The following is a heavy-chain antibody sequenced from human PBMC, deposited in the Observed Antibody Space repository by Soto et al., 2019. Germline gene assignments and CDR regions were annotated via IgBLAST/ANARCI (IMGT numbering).Heavy chain of an antibody. Sequence: PSETLSLTCTVSGYSINSDDYWGWIRQPPGKGLEWIASSYHSVSTWYNPSPRSRVTISIDTSKNKFSLRLTAGTAADTAMYYCARKAYCASGRINLFDSWGQGTLVTVSS. V-gene: IGHV4-38-2*02. J-gene: IGHJ4*02. D-gene: IGHD3-10*01. CDR3: ARKAYCASGRINLFDS. CDR1: GYSINSDDY. CDR2: SYHSVST.